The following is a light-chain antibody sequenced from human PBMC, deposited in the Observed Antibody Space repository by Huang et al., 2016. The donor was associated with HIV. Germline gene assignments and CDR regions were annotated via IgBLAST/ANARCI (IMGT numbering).Light chain of an antibody. Sequence: DIVMTQSPDSLAVSLGERATINCKSTQSVLYSSNNQNYLAWYQQKPGQPPKLLIYLASPRESGVPDRFNGSGSGTDFTLTISSLQAEDVAVYYCQQYYNTPRTFGQGTKLEIK. V-gene: IGKV4-1*01. CDR1: QSVLYSSNNQNY. J-gene: IGKJ2*01. CDR3: QQYYNTPRT. CDR2: LAS.